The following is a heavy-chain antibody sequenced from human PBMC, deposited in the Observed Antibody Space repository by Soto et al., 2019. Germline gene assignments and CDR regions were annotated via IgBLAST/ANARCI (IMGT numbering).Heavy chain of an antibody. V-gene: IGHV4-30-2*01. Sequence: TSETLSLTCTVSGASITYGGYSWSWIRQTPGKGLEWIGYINHLETTFYNPSFESRLTLSIDRAKNQFSLNLNSMSAADRAVYFCARGGGSESFDYWGQGILVTVSS. D-gene: IGHD1-26*01. CDR2: INHLETT. CDR3: ARGGGSESFDY. J-gene: IGHJ4*02. CDR1: GASITYGGYS.